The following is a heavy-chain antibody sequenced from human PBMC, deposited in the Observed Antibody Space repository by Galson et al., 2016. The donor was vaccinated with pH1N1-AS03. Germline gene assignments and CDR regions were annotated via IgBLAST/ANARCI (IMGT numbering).Heavy chain of an antibody. Sequence: SLRLSCAASRFIFSSYQMSWVRQAPGKGLEWVSTYGGSDENTYYADSVKGRFTISRDSSKNTLYLQMNTLRAEDTALYYGTTVAGTYYNGAYWGQGSLVTVSS. CDR1: RFIFSSYQ. D-gene: IGHD3-10*01. V-gene: IGHV3-23*01. J-gene: IGHJ4*02. CDR2: YGGSDENT. CDR3: TTVAGTYYNGAY.